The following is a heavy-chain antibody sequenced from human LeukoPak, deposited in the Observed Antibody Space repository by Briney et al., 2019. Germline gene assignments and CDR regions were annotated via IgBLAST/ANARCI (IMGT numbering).Heavy chain of an antibody. D-gene: IGHD2-2*01. J-gene: IGHJ4*02. CDR2: IRYDGGNT. CDR3: AKDAHIVVVPAAIGYFDY. V-gene: IGHV3-30*02. Sequence: GGSLRLSCAASGYIFSNYAMQWVREAPGMGLEWVAFIRYDGGNTYYADSVKGRFTISRDNSKNTLYLQMNSLRAEDTAVYYCAKDAHIVVVPAAIGYFDYWGQGTLVTVSS. CDR1: GYIFSNYA.